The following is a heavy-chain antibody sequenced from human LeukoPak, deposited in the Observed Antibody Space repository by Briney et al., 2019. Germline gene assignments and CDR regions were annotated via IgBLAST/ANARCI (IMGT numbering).Heavy chain of an antibody. CDR3: ALGVSYDFWSGPITRWYYYYYYGMDV. D-gene: IGHD3-3*01. J-gene: IGHJ6*02. CDR2: INPSGGST. V-gene: IGHV1-46*01. CDR1: GYTFTSYY. Sequence: ASVKVSCKASGYTFTSYYMHWVRQAPGQGLEWMGIINPSGGSTSYVQKFQGRVTMTRDTSTSTVYMELSSLRSEDTAVYYCALGVSYDFWSGPITRWYYYYYYGMDVWGQGTTVTVSS.